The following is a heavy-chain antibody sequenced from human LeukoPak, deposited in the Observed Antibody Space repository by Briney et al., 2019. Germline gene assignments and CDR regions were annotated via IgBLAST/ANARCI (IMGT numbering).Heavy chain of an antibody. CDR1: GYTFTSYA. CDR3: ARLPTTVTALDY. Sequence: ASVKVSCKASGYTFTSYAMHWVRQTPGQRLEWMGWINAGNGNTKYSQKLQGRVTMTTDTSTSTAYMELRSLRSDDTAVYYCARLPTTVTALDYWGQGTLVTVSS. CDR2: INAGNGNT. J-gene: IGHJ4*02. D-gene: IGHD4-17*01. V-gene: IGHV1-3*01.